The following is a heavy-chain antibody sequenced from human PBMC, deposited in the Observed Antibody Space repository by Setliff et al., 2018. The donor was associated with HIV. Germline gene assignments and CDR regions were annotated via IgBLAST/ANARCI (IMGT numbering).Heavy chain of an antibody. CDR2: MNPNSGNT. CDR1: GYTFSGYD. J-gene: IGHJ6*03. D-gene: IGHD3-22*01. V-gene: IGHV1-8*02. Sequence: ASVKVSCKASGYTFSGYDINWVRQATGQGLEWMGWMNPNSGNTGYAQKFQGRVTMTRDASISTAYMELNNLKFEDTAVYYCARARRDSYDRGRRSHYYIDVWGKGTTVTVSS. CDR3: ARARRDSYDRGRRSHYYIDV.